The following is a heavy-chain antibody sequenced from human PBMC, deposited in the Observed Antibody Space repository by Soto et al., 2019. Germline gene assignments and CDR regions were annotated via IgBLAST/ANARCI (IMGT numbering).Heavy chain of an antibody. CDR2: FDPEDGET. D-gene: IGHD2-15*01. CDR3: ATGYCSGGSCYPFYYYYGMDV. J-gene: IGHJ6*02. CDR1: GYTLTELS. Sequence: ASVKVSCKVSGYTLTELSMHWVRQAPGKGLEWMGGFDPEDGETIYAQKFQGRVTMTEDTSTDTAYMELSSLRSEDTAVYYCATGYCSGGSCYPFYYYYGMDVWGQGTTVTVSS. V-gene: IGHV1-24*01.